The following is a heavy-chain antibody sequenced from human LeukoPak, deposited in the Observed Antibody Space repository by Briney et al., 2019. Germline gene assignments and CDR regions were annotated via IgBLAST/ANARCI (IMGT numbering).Heavy chain of an antibody. CDR2: IYYSGST. V-gene: IGHV4-39*07. D-gene: IGHD3-10*01. CDR1: GGSISSSSYY. Sequence: PSETLSLTCTVSGGSISSSSYYWGWIRQPPGKGLEWIGSIYYSGSTYYNPSLKSRVTISVDTSKNQFSLKLSSVTAADTAVYYCARGVRFGEFITPYFDYWGQGTLVTVSS. CDR3: ARGVRFGEFITPYFDY. J-gene: IGHJ4*02.